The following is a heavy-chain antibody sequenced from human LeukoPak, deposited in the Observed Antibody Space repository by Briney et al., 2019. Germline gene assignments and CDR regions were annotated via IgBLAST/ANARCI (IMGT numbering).Heavy chain of an antibody. J-gene: IGHJ4*02. Sequence: GGSLRLSCAASGFTFSSYWMHWVRQVPGKGLMWVSRIKTDGSSTSYADSVKGRFTISRDNAKNSLYLQMNSLRAEDTAVYYCARGRLALYFGDDFWGQGPLVTVSS. V-gene: IGHV3-74*01. CDR3: ARGRLALYFGDDF. D-gene: IGHD3-10*01. CDR1: GFTFSSYW. CDR2: IKTDGSST.